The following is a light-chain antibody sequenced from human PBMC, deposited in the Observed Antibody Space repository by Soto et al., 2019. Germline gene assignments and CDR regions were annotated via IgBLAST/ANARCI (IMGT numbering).Light chain of an antibody. Sequence: DIQMTQSPSSVSASVGDRVTITCRASQDIGSWLAWYQQKPGKAPDLLIYGASSLQSGVPSRFYGSGSGTDLTLTISSLQPEDFATYYCQQGGSFPITFGQGTRLEIK. CDR2: GAS. CDR1: QDIGSW. J-gene: IGKJ5*01. CDR3: QQGGSFPIT. V-gene: IGKV1-12*01.